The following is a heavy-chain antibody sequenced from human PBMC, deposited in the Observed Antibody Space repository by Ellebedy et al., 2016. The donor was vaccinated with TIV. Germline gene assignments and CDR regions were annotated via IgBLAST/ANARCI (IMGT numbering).Heavy chain of an antibody. V-gene: IGHV6-1*01. D-gene: IGHD3-10*01. CDR1: GDTVSSNLAA. CDR3: ARDFTTVRGVMNPFDH. J-gene: IGHJ5*02. CDR2: TYYRSKWYN. Sequence: SQTLSLTCXISGDTVSSNLAAWNWIRQSPSRGLEWLGRTYYRSKWYNDYALSMQSRITVSPDTSKNQFSLQLNSVTPEDTAVYYCARDFTTVRGVMNPFDHWGQGILVTVSS.